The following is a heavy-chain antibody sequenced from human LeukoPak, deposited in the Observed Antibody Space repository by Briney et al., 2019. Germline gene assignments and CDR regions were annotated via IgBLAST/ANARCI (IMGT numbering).Heavy chain of an antibody. CDR2: IWYDGTNK. Sequence: GGSLRLSCAASGFAFSSFGMHWVRQAPGKGLEWVAVIWYDGTNKYYADSVKGRFTISRDNSRNTLYLQMNSLRAEDTAVYYCARATVTRWFDPWGQGTLVTVSS. J-gene: IGHJ5*02. D-gene: IGHD4-17*01. CDR1: GFAFSSFG. V-gene: IGHV3-33*01. CDR3: ARATVTRWFDP.